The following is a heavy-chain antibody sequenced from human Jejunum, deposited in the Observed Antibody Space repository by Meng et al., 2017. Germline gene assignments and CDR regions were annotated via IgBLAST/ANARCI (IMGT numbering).Heavy chain of an antibody. J-gene: IGHJ5*02. CDR2: IYYNGES. V-gene: IGHV4-39*01. CDR3: ARASYSYDSWFDP. Sequence: QLQLQESGPGLVKPSETLSLSCTVSGGSISSRSYYWVWIRQSPGKGLEWIGQIYYNGESYYNPSLKSRVTMSVDTSRSQFSLNLNTVTAADTAVYYCARASYSYDSWFDPWGQGTLVTVSS. D-gene: IGHD5-18*01. CDR1: GGSISSRSYY.